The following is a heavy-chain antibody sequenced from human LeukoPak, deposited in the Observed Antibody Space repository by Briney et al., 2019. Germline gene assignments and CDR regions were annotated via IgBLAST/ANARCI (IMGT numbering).Heavy chain of an antibody. Sequence: GASVKVSCKASGGTFSSYAISWVRQAPGQGLEWMGGIIPIFGTANYAQKFQGRVTITADESTSTAYMELSSLRSEDTAVYYCARVGYCSSTSCYSPGTFKYWGQGTLVTVSS. D-gene: IGHD2-2*01. J-gene: IGHJ4*02. CDR1: GGTFSSYA. V-gene: IGHV1-69*13. CDR3: ARVGYCSSTSCYSPGTFKY. CDR2: IIPIFGTA.